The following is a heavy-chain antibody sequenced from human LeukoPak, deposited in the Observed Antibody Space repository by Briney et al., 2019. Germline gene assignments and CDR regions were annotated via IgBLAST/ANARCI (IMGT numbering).Heavy chain of an antibody. CDR2: VSYSGDT. CDR1: GGSISGHF. V-gene: IGHV4-59*11. CDR3: ARGGASSRYFGY. Sequence: SETLSLTCTVSGGSISGHFWSWIRQPPGEGLEWIGFVSYSGDTNYSPSFNGRVTISLDTSKSQFSLNLNSVTAADTAVYFCARGGASSRYFGYWGQGTLVTVSS. D-gene: IGHD1-26*01. J-gene: IGHJ4*02.